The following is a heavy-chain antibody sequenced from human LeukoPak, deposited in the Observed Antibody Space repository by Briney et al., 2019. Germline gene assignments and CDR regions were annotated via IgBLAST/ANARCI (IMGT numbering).Heavy chain of an antibody. V-gene: IGHV3-48*03. J-gene: IGHJ4*02. CDR2: ISSSGSTI. CDR3: ARTAYDSSGYYDY. Sequence: GGSLGLSCAASGFTFSSYEMNWVRQAPGKGLEWVSYISSSGSTIYYADSVKGRFTISRDNAKNSLYLQMNSLRAEDTAVYYCARTAYDSSGYYDYWGQGTLVTVSS. CDR1: GFTFSSYE. D-gene: IGHD3-22*01.